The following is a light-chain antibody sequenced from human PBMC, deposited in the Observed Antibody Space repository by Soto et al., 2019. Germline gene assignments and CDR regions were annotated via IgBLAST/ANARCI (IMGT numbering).Light chain of an antibody. V-gene: IGLV2-14*03. Sequence: QSVLTQPASVSGSPGQSITISCSGTSSDIGSYDHVAWYQQFTGKSTKLIIYAVSDRPSGVSDRFSGSKSGISASLTISGLQTEDEADYYCISYTDRQSYLFGTGTKVTVL. CDR3: ISYTDRQSYL. J-gene: IGLJ1*01. CDR1: SSDIGSYDH. CDR2: AVS.